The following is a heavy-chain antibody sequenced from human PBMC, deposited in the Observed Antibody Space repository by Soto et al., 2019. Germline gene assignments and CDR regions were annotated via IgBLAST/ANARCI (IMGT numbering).Heavy chain of an antibody. CDR2: ISGTGDRT. CDR1: GFTFSSYA. D-gene: IGHD3-22*01. Sequence: PGGSLRLSCAASGFTFSSYAMNWVRQAPGKGLEWVSDISGTGDRTFYAESVKGRFTISRDNSKNTLYLQMNSLRAEHTAVYYCAKFNSYDVNGNYWFALDIWGQGTMVTGSS. CDR3: AKFNSYDVNGNYWFALDI. V-gene: IGHV3-23*01. J-gene: IGHJ3*02.